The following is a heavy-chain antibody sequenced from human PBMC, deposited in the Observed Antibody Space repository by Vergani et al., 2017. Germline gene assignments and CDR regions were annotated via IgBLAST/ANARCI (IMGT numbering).Heavy chain of an antibody. Sequence: QVQLVESGGGLVKPGGSLRLSCAASGFTFSDYYMSWIRQAPGKGLEWVSYISSSVGTIYYADSVKGRFTISSDNAKTSVYLQMNSLRAEDTAVYYCARDWSDLGWFDPWGQGTLVTVSS. V-gene: IGHV3-11*01. D-gene: IGHD3-3*01. CDR3: ARDWSDLGWFDP. J-gene: IGHJ5*02. CDR2: ISSSVGTI. CDR1: GFTFSDYY.